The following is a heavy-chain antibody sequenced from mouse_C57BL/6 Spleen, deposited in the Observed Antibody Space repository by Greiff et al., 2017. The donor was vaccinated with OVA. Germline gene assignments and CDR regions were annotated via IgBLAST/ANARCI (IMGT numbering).Heavy chain of an antibody. CDR2: IDPEDGDT. Sequence: VQLQQSGAELVRPGASVKLSCTASGFNIKDYYMHWVKQRPEQGLEWIGRIDPEDGDTEYAPKFQGKATMTADTSSNTAYLQLSSLTSEDTAVYYCTFITTVVATGFDAMDYWSQGTSVTVSS. J-gene: IGHJ4*01. CDR1: GFNIKDYY. D-gene: IGHD1-1*01. V-gene: IGHV14-1*01. CDR3: TFITTVVATGFDAMDY.